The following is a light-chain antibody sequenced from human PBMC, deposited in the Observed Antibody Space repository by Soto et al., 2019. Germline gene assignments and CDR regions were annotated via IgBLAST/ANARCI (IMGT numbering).Light chain of an antibody. V-gene: IGLV2-14*01. CDR2: EVS. CDR3: RSYRRSSTPYV. CDR1: SSDIGGYNY. J-gene: IGLJ1*01. Sequence: QSALTQPASVSGSPGQSITISCTGTSSDIGGYNYVSWYQHHPGKAPKLLIYEVSNRPSGVSDRFSGSKSGNTASLTISGLQAEDEADYHCRSYRRSSTPYVYGTGTKLTVL.